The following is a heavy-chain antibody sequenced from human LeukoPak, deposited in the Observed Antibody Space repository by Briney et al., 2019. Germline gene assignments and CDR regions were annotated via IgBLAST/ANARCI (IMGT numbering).Heavy chain of an antibody. CDR1: GGSISSYY. CDR2: IYYSGST. CDR3: ARDSPPGPPVKYENAFDI. D-gene: IGHD1-1*01. V-gene: IGHV4-59*01. Sequence: SETLSLTCTVSGGSISSYYWSWIRQPPGKGLEWIGYIYYSGSTNYNPSLKSRVTISVDTSKNQFSLKLSSVTAADTAVYYCARDSPPGPPVKYENAFDIWGQGTMVTVSS. J-gene: IGHJ3*02.